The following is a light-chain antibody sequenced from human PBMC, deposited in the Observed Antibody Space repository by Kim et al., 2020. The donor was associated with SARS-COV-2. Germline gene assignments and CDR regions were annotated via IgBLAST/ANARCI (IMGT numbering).Light chain of an antibody. CDR3: QSYDISLRWV. CDR1: SSNIGAGYD. CDR2: NNM. V-gene: IGLV1-40*01. J-gene: IGLJ3*02. Sequence: QSVLTQPSSVSGAPGQRVTISCTGSSSNIGAGYDVHWYQQLPGAAPKLLMYNNMRRLSGVPDRFSGSKSGTTASLAITGLQAEDEADYYCQSYDISLRWVFGAGTKLTVL.